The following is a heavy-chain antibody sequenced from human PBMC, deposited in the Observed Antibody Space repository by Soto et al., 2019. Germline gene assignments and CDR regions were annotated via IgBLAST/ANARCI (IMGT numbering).Heavy chain of an antibody. V-gene: IGHV3-23*01. CDR3: AKARGIIDPFDY. CDR1: GFAFSSYA. Sequence: EVQLLESGGGLVQPGGSLRLSCAASGFAFSSYAMSWVRQAPGKGLEWVSSISGSTSRTYYADAVKGRFTISRDNSNNTLYLQMNSLSAEDTAVYYCAKARGIIDPFDYWGKGALVTVSS. D-gene: IGHD3-16*02. CDR2: ISGSTSRT. J-gene: IGHJ4*02.